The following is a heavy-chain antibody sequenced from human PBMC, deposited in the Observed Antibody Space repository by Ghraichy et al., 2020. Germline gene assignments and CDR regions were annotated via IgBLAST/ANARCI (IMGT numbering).Heavy chain of an antibody. CDR1: GFTLTQYD. Sequence: GGSLRLSCAASGFTLTQYDLHWVRQPPGKGLEWVSAIGLAGDTYYAASVKGRFTISRDHTNNSLYLQMHSLGVGDTAVYYCARDKYCMDVWGQGTTVIVSS. J-gene: IGHJ6*02. CDR2: IGLAGDT. CDR3: ARDKYCMDV. V-gene: IGHV3-13*01.